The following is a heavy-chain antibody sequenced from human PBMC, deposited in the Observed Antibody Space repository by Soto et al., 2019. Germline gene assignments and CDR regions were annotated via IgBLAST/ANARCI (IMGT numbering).Heavy chain of an antibody. CDR2: IYYSGST. CDR1: GGSISSYY. V-gene: IGHV4-59*01. J-gene: IGHJ1*01. CDR3: ASHIAARPLAEYFQH. Sequence: SETLSLTCTVSGGSISSYYWSWIRQPPGKGLEWIGYIYYSGSTNYNPSLKSRVTISVDTSKNQFSLKLSSVTAADTAVYYCASHIAARPLAEYFQHWGQGTLVTVSS. D-gene: IGHD6-6*01.